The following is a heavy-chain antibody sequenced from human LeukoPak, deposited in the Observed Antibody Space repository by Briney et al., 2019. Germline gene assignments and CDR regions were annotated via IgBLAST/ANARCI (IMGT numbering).Heavy chain of an antibody. CDR2: ISYGGGT. CDR1: GGSISRYY. CDR3: ARVGDTSGYFYYFDY. V-gene: IGHV4-59*08. Sequence: PSETLSLTCTVSGGSISRYYWSWIRQPPGKGLEWIGYISYGGGTTYNPSLKRRVSMSIDTSKNQFSLRLSSVTAADTALYYCARVGDTSGYFYYFDYWGQGTLVTVSS. J-gene: IGHJ4*02. D-gene: IGHD3-22*01.